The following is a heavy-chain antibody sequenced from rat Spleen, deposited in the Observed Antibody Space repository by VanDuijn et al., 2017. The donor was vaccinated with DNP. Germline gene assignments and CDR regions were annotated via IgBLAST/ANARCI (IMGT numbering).Heavy chain of an antibody. CDR2: ISYDGSST. CDR1: GFTFSDNY. V-gene: IGHV5-7*01. D-gene: IGHD3-7*01. J-gene: IGHJ2*01. Sequence: EVQLVESGGGLVQPGRSLKLSCAASGFTFSDNYMAWVRQASTKGLEWVATISYDGSSTYYRDSVKGRFTISRDNAKSTLYLQMDSLRSEDTATYYCARHEGPLRPFDYWGQGVMVTVSS. CDR3: ARHEGPLRPFDY.